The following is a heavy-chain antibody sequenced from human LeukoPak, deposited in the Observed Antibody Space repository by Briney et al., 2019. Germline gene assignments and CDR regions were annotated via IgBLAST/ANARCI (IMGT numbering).Heavy chain of an antibody. CDR3: ARATYDSSGYHY. CDR1: GGSFSGYY. CDR2: INHSGST. D-gene: IGHD3-22*01. V-gene: IGHV4-34*01. J-gene: IGHJ4*02. Sequence: SETLSLTCAVYGGSFSGYYWSWIRQPPGKGLEWIGEINHSGSTNYNPSLKSRVTISADTSKNQFSLKLSSVTAADTAVYYCARATYDSSGYHYWGQGTLVTVSS.